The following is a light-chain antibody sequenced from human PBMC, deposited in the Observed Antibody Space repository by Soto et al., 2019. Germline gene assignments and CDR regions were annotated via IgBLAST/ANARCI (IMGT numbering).Light chain of an antibody. V-gene: IGKV1-5*03. CDR1: QNINTW. J-gene: IGKJ1*01. CDR2: EAS. Sequence: DIQMTQSPSTLSASVGDRVTITCRASQNINTWLAWYQQKPGQDPNLLSYEASTLESGVPSRFSGSGSGTEFTLTISSLQPDEFATYYCQQYDTYRTFGQGTKVEIK. CDR3: QQYDTYRT.